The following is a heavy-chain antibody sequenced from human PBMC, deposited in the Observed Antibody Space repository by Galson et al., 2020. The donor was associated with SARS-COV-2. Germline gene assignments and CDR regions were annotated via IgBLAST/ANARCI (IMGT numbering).Heavy chain of an antibody. J-gene: IGHJ4*02. CDR1: GFTFSNAW. D-gene: IGHD3-3*01. Sequence: TGGSLRLSCAASGFTFSNAWMSWVRQAPGKGLEWVGRIKSKTDGGTTYYAAPVKGRFTISRDDSKNTLYLQMNSLKTEDTAVYYCTTVERITIFGVVIRLDSSGSYPYYWGQGTLVTVSS. CDR2: IKSKTDGGTT. CDR3: TTVERITIFGVVIRLDSSGSYPYY. V-gene: IGHV3-15*01.